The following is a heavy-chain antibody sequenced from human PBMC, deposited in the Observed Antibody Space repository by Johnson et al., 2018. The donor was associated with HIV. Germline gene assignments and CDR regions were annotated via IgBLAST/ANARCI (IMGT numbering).Heavy chain of an antibody. D-gene: IGHD3-10*01. CDR2: ISYDGTSK. CDR3: ARTKSGSYYHPGAFDI. CDR1: GFAFSSYA. V-gene: IGHV3-30*14. Sequence: QVQLVESGGGVVQPGRSLRLSCAASGFAFSSYAMHWARQAPGKGLEWVAVISYDGTSKYQADSVKGRFTISRDNSKNTLYLQMNSLRAEDTAVYYCARTKSGSYYHPGAFDIWGQGTMVTVSS. J-gene: IGHJ3*02.